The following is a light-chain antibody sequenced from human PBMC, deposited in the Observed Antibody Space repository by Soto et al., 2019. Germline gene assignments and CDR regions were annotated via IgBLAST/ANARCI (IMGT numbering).Light chain of an antibody. J-gene: IGLJ3*02. CDR3: CSYAGSYTWM. V-gene: IGLV2-11*01. CDR1: SSDVGGYNY. CDR2: EVN. Sequence: QSALTQPRSVSGSPGQSVTISCTGTSSDVGGYNYVSWYQQHPGKAPKLMISEVNKRPSGVPDRFSGSKSGNTASLTISGLQAEDEADYFCCSYAGSYTWMFGGGTQLTVL.